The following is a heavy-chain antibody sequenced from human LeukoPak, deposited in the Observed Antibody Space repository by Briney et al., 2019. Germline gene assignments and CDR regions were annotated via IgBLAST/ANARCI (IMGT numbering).Heavy chain of an antibody. D-gene: IGHD6-6*01. V-gene: IGHV3-7*01. CDR3: ARAEYSSSFYYYYYMDV. Sequence: GGSLRLSCAASGFTFSSYCMSWVRQAPGKGLELVANIKQDGSEKYYVDSVKGRFTISRDNAKNSLYLQMNSLRAEDTAVYYCARAEYSSSFYYYYYMDVWGVGTTVTVSS. J-gene: IGHJ6*03. CDR1: GFTFSSYC. CDR2: IKQDGSEK.